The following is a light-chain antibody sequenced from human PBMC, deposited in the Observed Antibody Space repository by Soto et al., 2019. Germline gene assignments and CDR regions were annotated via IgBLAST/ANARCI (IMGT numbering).Light chain of an antibody. CDR2: SVS. J-gene: IGKJ5*01. V-gene: IGKV3-20*01. Sequence: EGVLTQSPGTLSLSPGERATHSCRASQSVRGSYLAWYRQKPGQAPRLLIYSVSSWATGIPDRFSGSESGIDFTITTSRVDPEGCAVYYCLEYGSAPISFGQGTRLEIK. CDR1: QSVRGSY. CDR3: LEYGSAPIS.